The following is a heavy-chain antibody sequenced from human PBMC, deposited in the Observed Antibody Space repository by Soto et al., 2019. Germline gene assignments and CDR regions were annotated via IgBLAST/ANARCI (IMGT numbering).Heavy chain of an antibody. V-gene: IGHV3-15*01. D-gene: IGHD2-21*02. CDR2: IKSKTDGGTT. CDR3: TTGVTSRGMDV. Sequence: GGSLRLSCAASGFTFSDHYMDCVRQAPGKGLEWVGRIKSKTDGGTTDYAAPVKGRFTISRDDSKNTLYLQMNSLKTEDTAVYYCTTGVTSRGMDVWGQGTTVTVSS. J-gene: IGHJ6*02. CDR1: GFTFSDHY.